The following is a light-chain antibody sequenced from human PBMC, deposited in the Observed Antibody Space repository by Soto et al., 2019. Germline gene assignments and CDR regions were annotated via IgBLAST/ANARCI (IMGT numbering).Light chain of an antibody. CDR3: SSYTSSSTPHHV. CDR1: SSDVGGYNY. V-gene: IGLV2-14*01. J-gene: IGLJ1*01. Sequence: QSALTQPASVSGSPGQSITISCTGTSSDVGGYNYVSWYQQHPGKAPKLMIYEVSNRPSGVSNRFSGSKSGNTASLTISGLQAEDEADYYCSSYTSSSTPHHVFGTRTKLTVL. CDR2: EVS.